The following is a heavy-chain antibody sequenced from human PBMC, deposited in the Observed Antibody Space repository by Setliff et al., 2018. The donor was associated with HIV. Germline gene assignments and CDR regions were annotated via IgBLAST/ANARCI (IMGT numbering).Heavy chain of an antibody. V-gene: IGHV4-4*02. CDR3: ASGDNFWSGSYY. J-gene: IGHJ4*02. CDR2: IFHSENT. Sequence: SETLSLTWAVSGGSISSSNWWSWVRQPPGKGLEWIGEIFHSENTNYNPSLKSRVTISVDKSKNQFSLKVTSVTAADTAVYYCASGDNFWSGSYYWGQGTLVTVSS. D-gene: IGHD3-3*01. CDR1: GGSISSSNW.